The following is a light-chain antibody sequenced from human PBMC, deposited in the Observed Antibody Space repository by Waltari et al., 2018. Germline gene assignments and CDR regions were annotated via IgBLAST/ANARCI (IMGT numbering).Light chain of an antibody. J-gene: IGLJ3*02. V-gene: IGLV3-10*01. CDR2: EDR. Sequence: SYELTQPPSVSVSPGQTARITCSGDVLSTRYAYWYQQKSGQAPVLVISEDRKRPSGIPERFSGSSSGTMATLTISGAQVEDEADYYCYSADSSGNHGGVFGGGTKLTVL. CDR3: YSADSSGNHGGV. CDR1: VLSTRY.